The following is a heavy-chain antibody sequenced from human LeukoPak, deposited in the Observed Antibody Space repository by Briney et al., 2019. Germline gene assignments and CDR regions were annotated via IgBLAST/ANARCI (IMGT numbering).Heavy chain of an antibody. J-gene: IGHJ1*01. D-gene: IGHD2-2*01. CDR2: IYYSGST. CDR3: ASFALVPAAIEEQWSSRNQH. CDR1: GGSISSGDYY. Sequence: PSQTLSLTCTVSGGSISSGDYYWSWIRQPPGKGLEWIGYIYYSGSTYYNPSLKSRVTISVDTSKNQFSLKLSSVTAADTAVYYCASFALVPAAIEEQWSSRNQHWGQGTLVTVSS. V-gene: IGHV4-30-4*08.